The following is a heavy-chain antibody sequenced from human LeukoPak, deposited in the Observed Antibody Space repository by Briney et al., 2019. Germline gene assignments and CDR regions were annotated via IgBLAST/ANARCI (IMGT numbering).Heavy chain of an antibody. CDR1: GGSISSSSYY. CDR3: ARQDYDILTGYSDYFDY. Sequence: SETQSLTCTVSGGSISSSSYYWGWIRQPPGKVLEWIGSIYYSGSTYYNPSLKSRVTISVDTSKNQFSLKLSSVTAADTAVYYCARQDYDILTGYSDYFDYWGQGTLVTVSS. D-gene: IGHD3-9*01. V-gene: IGHV4-39*01. J-gene: IGHJ4*02. CDR2: IYYSGST.